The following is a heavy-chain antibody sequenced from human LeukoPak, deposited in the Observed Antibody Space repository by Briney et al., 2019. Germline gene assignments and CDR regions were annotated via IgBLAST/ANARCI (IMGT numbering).Heavy chain of an antibody. J-gene: IGHJ4*02. V-gene: IGHV1-69*01. Sequence: SVKVSCKASGGTFSSYAISWVRQAPGQGLEWMGGIFPIFGTANYAQKFQGRVTITADESTSTAYMELSSLRSEDTAVYYCAREVDDYGGNSFDYWGQGTLVTVSS. CDR1: GGTFSSYA. CDR3: AREVDDYGGNSFDY. D-gene: IGHD4-23*01. CDR2: IFPIFGTA.